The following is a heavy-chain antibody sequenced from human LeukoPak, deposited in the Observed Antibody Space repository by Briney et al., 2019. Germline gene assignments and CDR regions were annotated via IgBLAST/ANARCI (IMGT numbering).Heavy chain of an antibody. CDR2: MNPNSGNT. CDR3: AKDAGGYYYYYMGV. CDR1: GYTFTSYD. Sequence: ASVKVSCKASGYTFTSYDINWVRQATGQGLEWMGWMNPNSGNTGYAQKFQGRVTITRNTSISTAYMELSSLRSEDTAVYYCAKDAGGYYYYYMGVWGKGTTVTISS. D-gene: IGHD1-26*01. V-gene: IGHV1-8*03. J-gene: IGHJ6*03.